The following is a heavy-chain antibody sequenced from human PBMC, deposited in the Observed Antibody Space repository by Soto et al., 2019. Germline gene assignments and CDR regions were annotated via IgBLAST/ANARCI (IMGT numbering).Heavy chain of an antibody. CDR1: GGIFSSFT. CDR3: ATHGATTMARGAMKHYYYVMDV. CDR2: IIPIFDTP. J-gene: IGHJ6*02. Sequence: SVKVSCKASGGIFSSFTISWVRQAPGQGLEWLGGIIPIFDTPTYAQNFQGRVTITADKSTNTVYMELSSLRSEDTAVYYCATHGATTMARGAMKHYYYVMDVWGQGTTVIVAS. D-gene: IGHD3-10*01. V-gene: IGHV1-69*06.